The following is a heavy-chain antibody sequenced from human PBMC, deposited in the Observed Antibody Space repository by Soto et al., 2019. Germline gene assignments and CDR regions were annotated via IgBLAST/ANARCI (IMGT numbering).Heavy chain of an antibody. Sequence: EVQLLESGGGLVQPGGSLRLSCAASGFTFSSYAMSWVRQAPGKGLEWVSAISGSGGSTYYADSVKGRFTISRDNSKNTLYLQMNSLRAEDTAVYYCARDTALGYCSSTSCLSDYWGQGNLVTVSS. CDR3: ARDTALGYCSSTSCLSDY. CDR1: GFTFSSYA. D-gene: IGHD2-2*01. V-gene: IGHV3-23*01. CDR2: ISGSGGST. J-gene: IGHJ4*02.